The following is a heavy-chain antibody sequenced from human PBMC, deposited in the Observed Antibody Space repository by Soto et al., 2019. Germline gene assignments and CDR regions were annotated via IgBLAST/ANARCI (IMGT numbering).Heavy chain of an antibody. CDR2: IYPGDSAT. J-gene: IGHJ6*02. CDR1: GYSFTSYW. V-gene: IGHV5-51*01. D-gene: IGHD2-15*01. CDR3: ARAGGYCSGGSCSFFGMDV. Sequence: PGESLKISCKGSGYSFTSYWIGRVRQMPGKGLKWMGIIYPGDSATIYSPSFQGQVTISAGKSITTAYLQLSSLKASDTAIYYCARAGGYCSGGSCSFFGMDVWGQGATVTVSS.